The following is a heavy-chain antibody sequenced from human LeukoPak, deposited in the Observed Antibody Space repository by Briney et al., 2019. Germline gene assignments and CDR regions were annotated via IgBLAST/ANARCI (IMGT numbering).Heavy chain of an antibody. Sequence: GGSLRLSCTVSGFTFSSFTMNWVRQGPGKGLEWVASISNSGDYISYADSLKGRFTISRDNAKNSLFLQMSSLRVEDTAVYYCAREMYAGWYFAFDIWGQGTMVTVSS. CDR3: AREMYAGWYFAFDI. J-gene: IGHJ3*02. D-gene: IGHD6-19*01. V-gene: IGHV3-21*01. CDR2: ISNSGDYI. CDR1: GFTFSSFT.